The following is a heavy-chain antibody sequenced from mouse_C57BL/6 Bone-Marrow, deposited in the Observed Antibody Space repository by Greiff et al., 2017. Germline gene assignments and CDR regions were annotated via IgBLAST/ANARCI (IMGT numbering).Heavy chain of an antibody. CDR3: ARDIGYYYGSSYYAMDY. CDR2: INPGSGGT. J-gene: IGHJ4*01. D-gene: IGHD1-1*01. CDR1: GYAFTNYL. V-gene: IGHV1-54*01. Sequence: QVQLQQSGAELVRPGTSVKVSCKASGYAFTNYLIEWVKQRPGQGLEWIGVINPGSGGTHYNEKFKGTATLTADKSSSTAYMQLSSLTSEDSAVYFCARDIGYYYGSSYYAMDYWGQGTSVTVSS.